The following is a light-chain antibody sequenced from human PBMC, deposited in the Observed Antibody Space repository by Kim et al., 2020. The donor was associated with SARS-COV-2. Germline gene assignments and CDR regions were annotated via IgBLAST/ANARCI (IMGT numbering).Light chain of an antibody. CDR1: QGIASW. V-gene: IGKV1-12*01. CDR3: QQSSNFPIT. J-gene: IGKJ5*01. Sequence: DVQMTQSPSSLSASVGDRVTISCRASQGIASWLAWYQQKPGKAPKFLIYAASGLQNGVPSRFSGSGSGTHFTLTISNLQPEDFATSYCQQSSNFPITFGQGTRLEIK. CDR2: AAS.